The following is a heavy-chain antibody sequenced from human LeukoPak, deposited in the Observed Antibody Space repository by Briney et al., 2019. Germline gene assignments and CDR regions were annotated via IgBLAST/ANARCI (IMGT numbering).Heavy chain of an antibody. V-gene: IGHV4-59*08. J-gene: IGHJ4*02. CDR1: GGSISSYY. D-gene: IGHD4-17*01. CDR3: ARVHTVTTGPFDY. Sequence: SETLSLTCTVSGGSISSYYWSWIRQPPGKGLEWIGYIYYSGSTYYNPCLKSRVTISVDTSKNRFSLKLSSVTAADTAVYYCARVHTVTTGPFDYWGQGTLVTVSS. CDR2: IYYSGST.